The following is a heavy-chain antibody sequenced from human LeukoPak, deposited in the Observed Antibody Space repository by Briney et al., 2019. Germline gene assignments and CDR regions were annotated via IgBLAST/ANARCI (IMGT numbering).Heavy chain of an antibody. D-gene: IGHD3-3*01. CDR3: AKDLATIFGGWPDIGTDY. CDR2: ISNSGNSI. V-gene: IGHV3-11*01. CDR1: GFTFSDYY. Sequence: GGSLRLSCAASGFTFSDYYMTWIRQAPGKGLEWVSYISNSGNSIYYADSVKGRFTISRDNAKNSLYLQMNSLRAEDTAVYYCAKDLATIFGGWPDIGTDYWGQGTLVTVSS. J-gene: IGHJ4*02.